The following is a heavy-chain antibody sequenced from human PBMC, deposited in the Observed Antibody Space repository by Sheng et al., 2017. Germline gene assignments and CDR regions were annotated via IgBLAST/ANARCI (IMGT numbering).Heavy chain of an antibody. CDR1: GFPFSFYW. CDR3: GRDLSGRDDY. V-gene: IGHV3-74*01. Sequence: VQLVESGGGVVQPGRSLRLSCAASGFPFSFYWMHWVRQAPGKGLVWVSRTNEDGRRTDYADSVRGRFTISRDNSKNTLYLEMHSLTVEDTAVYYCGRDLSGRDDYWGQGAMVTVSS. J-gene: IGHJ4*02. D-gene: IGHD3-16*02. CDR2: TNEDGRRT.